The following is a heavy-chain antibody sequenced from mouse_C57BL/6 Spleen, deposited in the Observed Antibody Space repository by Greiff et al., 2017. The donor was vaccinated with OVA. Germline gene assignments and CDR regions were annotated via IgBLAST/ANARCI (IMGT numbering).Heavy chain of an antibody. CDR1: GFSLTSYG. CDR3: ARPLYGSSPYYAMDY. CDR2: IWRGGST. Sequence: QVQLKESGPGLVQPSQCLSITCTASGFSLTSYGVHWVRQSPGKGLEWLVVIWRGGSTDYNAAFISRLSISKDNSKSQVFFKMNSLQADDTAIYYCARPLYGSSPYYAMDYWGQGTLVTVSS. V-gene: IGHV2-2*01. J-gene: IGHJ4*01. D-gene: IGHD1-1*01.